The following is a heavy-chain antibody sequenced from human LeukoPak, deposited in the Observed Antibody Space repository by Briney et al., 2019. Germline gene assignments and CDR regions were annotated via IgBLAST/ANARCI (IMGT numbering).Heavy chain of an antibody. Sequence: ASVKVSCKASGYTFTSYGISWVRQAPGQGLEWMGWISAYNGNTNYAQKLQGRVTMTTDTSTSTAYMELRSLRSDDTAVYYCARDFGAGTTSGKYYYYYYMDVWGKGTTVNVSS. CDR2: ISAYNGNT. V-gene: IGHV1-18*01. D-gene: IGHD1-1*01. CDR1: GYTFTSYG. J-gene: IGHJ6*03. CDR3: ARDFGAGTTSGKYYYYYYMDV.